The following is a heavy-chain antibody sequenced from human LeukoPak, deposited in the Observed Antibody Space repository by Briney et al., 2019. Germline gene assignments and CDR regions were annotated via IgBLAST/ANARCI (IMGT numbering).Heavy chain of an antibody. D-gene: IGHD1-26*01. J-gene: IGHJ1*01. CDR3: ATYSGSYYKHFQH. V-gene: IGHV1-69*13. CDR1: GGTFSSYA. CDR2: IIPIFGTA. Sequence: ASVKVSCKASGGTFSSYAISWVRQAPGQGLEWMGGIIPIFGTANYAQKFQGRVTITADESTSTAYMELSSLRSEDTAVYYCATYSGSYYKHFQHWGQGTLVTVSS.